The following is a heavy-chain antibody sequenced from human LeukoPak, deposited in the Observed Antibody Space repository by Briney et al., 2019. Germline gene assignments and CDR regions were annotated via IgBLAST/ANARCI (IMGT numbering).Heavy chain of an antibody. V-gene: IGHV1-69*04. CDR3: ARGAYYGSGSYYYYYYGMDV. Sequence: SVKVSCKASGGTFSSYAISWVRQAPGQGLEWMGRIIPILGIANYAQKFQGRVTITADKSTSTAHMELSSLRSEDTAVYYCARGAYYGSGSYYYYYYGMDVWGQGTTVTVSS. CDR2: IIPILGIA. D-gene: IGHD3-10*01. J-gene: IGHJ6*02. CDR1: GGTFSSYA.